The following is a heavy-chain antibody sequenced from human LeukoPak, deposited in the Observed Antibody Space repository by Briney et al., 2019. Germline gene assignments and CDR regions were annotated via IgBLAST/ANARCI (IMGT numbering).Heavy chain of an antibody. CDR1: GYSFTSYW. D-gene: IGHD3-16*02. Sequence: PGESLKISCKGSGYSFTSYWIGWVRQMPGKGLEWMGIIHPDDSDTRYSPSIQGQVTISADKSISTAYLQWSSLKASDTAMYYCARPASSFTPDAFDIWGQGTMVIVSS. CDR2: IHPDDSDT. J-gene: IGHJ3*02. CDR3: ARPASSFTPDAFDI. V-gene: IGHV5-51*01.